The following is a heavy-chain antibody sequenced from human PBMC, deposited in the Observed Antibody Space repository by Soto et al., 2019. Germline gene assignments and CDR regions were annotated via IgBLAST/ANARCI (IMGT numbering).Heavy chain of an antibody. CDR2: IGTAGDT. Sequence: PGGSLRLSCAASGFTFSSYDMHWVRQATGKGLEWVSAIGTAGDTYYPGSVKGRFTISRENAKNSLYLQMNSLRAEDTAVYYCARHRYSSSWYLGYYYYYGMDVWGQGTTVTVSS. CDR3: ARHRYSSSWYLGYYYYYGMDV. V-gene: IGHV3-13*01. D-gene: IGHD6-13*01. CDR1: GFTFSSYD. J-gene: IGHJ6*02.